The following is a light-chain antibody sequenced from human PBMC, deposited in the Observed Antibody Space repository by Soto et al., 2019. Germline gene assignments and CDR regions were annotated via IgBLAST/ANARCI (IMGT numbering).Light chain of an antibody. CDR1: SSNIGNNY. CDR2: DNN. V-gene: IGLV1-51*01. Sequence: QSVLTQPPSVSAAPGQKVTISCSGSSSNIGNNYVSWYQQLPGTAPKLLIYDNNKRPSEIPDRFSGPKSGTSATLGITGLLPGDEADYYCGTWDSSLSAVVFGGGTKLTVL. CDR3: GTWDSSLSAVV. J-gene: IGLJ2*01.